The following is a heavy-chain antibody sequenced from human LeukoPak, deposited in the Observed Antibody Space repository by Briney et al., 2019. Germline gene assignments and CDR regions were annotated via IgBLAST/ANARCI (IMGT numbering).Heavy chain of an antibody. CDR2: ISSSSSTI. CDR1: GFTFSNYN. V-gene: IGHV3-48*01. Sequence: GGSLRLSCAASGFTFSNYNMNWVRQAPGKGLEWLSYISSSSSTIYYADSVKGRFTISRDNAKNSPYLQMNSLRAEDTAVYYCARDPLDYWGQGTLVTVSS. CDR3: ARDPLDY. J-gene: IGHJ4*02.